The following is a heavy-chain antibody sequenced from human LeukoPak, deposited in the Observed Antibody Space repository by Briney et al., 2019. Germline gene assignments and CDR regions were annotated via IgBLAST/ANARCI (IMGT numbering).Heavy chain of an antibody. D-gene: IGHD3-22*01. Sequence: GGSLRLSCAASGFTVSRNYMSWVRQAPGKGLEWVSVIYSGGSTYYADSVKGRFTISRDNSKNTLYLQMNSLRAEDTAVYYCARVGSYDSSGYYLDYWGQGTLVTVSS. CDR3: ARVGSYDSSGYYLDY. J-gene: IGHJ4*02. CDR1: GFTVSRNY. V-gene: IGHV3-66*01. CDR2: IYSGGST.